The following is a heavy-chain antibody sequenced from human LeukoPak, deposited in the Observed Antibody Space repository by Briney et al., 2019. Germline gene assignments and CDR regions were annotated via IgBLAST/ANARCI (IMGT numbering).Heavy chain of an antibody. Sequence: SETLSLTCSVSGGSISSYYWSWIRQPAGKGLEWIGRIYLSGTTNYNPSLKSRVTMSVDMSKNQFSLKLSSVTAADTAMYYCATDVGGDCDSRGSYYFGYWGQGALVTVSS. J-gene: IGHJ4*02. CDR3: ATDVGGDCDSRGSYYFGY. CDR1: GGSISSYY. CDR2: IYLSGTT. D-gene: IGHD3-22*01. V-gene: IGHV4-4*07.